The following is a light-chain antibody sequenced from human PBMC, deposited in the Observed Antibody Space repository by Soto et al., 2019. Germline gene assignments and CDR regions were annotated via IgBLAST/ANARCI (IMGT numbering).Light chain of an antibody. CDR3: QQANSFPLT. CDR1: QGISSW. Sequence: DIQMTQSPSSVSASVGDRVTITGRASQGISSWLAWSPQKLGKAPKILIYAASSLQSGVPSRFRGSGSGTDFTLTISSLKPEDFETYYCQQANSFPLTFGGGTKVDI. V-gene: IGKV1-12*01. J-gene: IGKJ4*01. CDR2: AAS.